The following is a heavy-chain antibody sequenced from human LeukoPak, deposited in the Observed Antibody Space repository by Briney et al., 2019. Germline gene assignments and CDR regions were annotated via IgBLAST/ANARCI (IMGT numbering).Heavy chain of an antibody. Sequence: GGSLRLSCTASGFTLSSYAMSWVRQAPGKGLEWVSAISGSGDRTDYADSVKGRFTISRDSSKNTLYLQMNSLRAEDTAVYYCAKSLPSGYFGTFYFDYWGQGTLVTVSS. CDR2: ISGSGDRT. J-gene: IGHJ4*02. V-gene: IGHV3-23*01. CDR3: AKSLPSGYFGTFYFDY. D-gene: IGHD3-10*01. CDR1: GFTLSSYA.